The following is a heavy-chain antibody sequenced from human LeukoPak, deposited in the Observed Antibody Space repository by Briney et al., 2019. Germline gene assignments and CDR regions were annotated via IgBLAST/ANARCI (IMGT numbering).Heavy chain of an antibody. CDR1: GGTFSSYA. CDR2: IIPILGIA. CDR3: ARGRESSSWEYWYFDL. J-gene: IGHJ2*01. Sequence: ASVKVSCKASGGTFSSYAISWVRQAPGQGLEWMGRIIPILGIANYAQKSQGRVPITADKSTSPAYMELSSLRSEDTAVYYCARGRESSSWEYWYFDLWGRGTLVTVSS. V-gene: IGHV1-69*04. D-gene: IGHD6-13*01.